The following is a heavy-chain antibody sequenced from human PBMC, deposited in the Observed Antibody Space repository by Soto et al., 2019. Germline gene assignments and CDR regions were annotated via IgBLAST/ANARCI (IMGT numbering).Heavy chain of an antibody. J-gene: IGHJ5*02. CDR3: AGESSRRCHGS. Sequence: QVQLVQSGAEVKKPGASVKVSCKASGYTFTSYGISWVRQAPGQGLEWMGGISAYNGTTNYAQQPQGRVTMTTDTSTTTAYMELRSLRSDDTAMYFCAGESSRRCHGSWCQGTLVTVSS. D-gene: IGHD2-2*03. V-gene: IGHV1-18*01. CDR2: ISAYNGTT. CDR1: GYTFTSYG.